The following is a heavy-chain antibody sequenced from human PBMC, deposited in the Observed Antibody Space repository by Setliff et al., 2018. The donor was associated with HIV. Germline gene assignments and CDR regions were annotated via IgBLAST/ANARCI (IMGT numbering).Heavy chain of an antibody. Sequence: KTSETLSLTCAVYGGSFSGYYWSWIRQPPGKGLEWIGEINHSGSTNYNPSLKSRVTISVDTSKNQFSLKLSSVTAADPAVYYCARDRYTWNYGKNYMDVWGKGTTVTVSS. CDR2: INHSGST. V-gene: IGHV4-34*01. CDR1: GGSFSGYY. D-gene: IGHD1-7*01. J-gene: IGHJ6*03. CDR3: ARDRYTWNYGKNYMDV.